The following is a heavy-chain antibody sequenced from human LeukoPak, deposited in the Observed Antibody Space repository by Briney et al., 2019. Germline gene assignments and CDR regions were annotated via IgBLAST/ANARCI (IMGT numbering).Heavy chain of an antibody. CDR3: ARAVSYSSGWYRGNWFDP. D-gene: IGHD6-19*01. J-gene: IGHJ5*02. V-gene: IGHV4-30-4*08. Sequence: SETLSLTCTVSGGSISSGDYYWTWIRQPPGKGLEWIGYIYYSGRTYYNPSLKSRVTISVDTSKNQFSLKLSSVTAADTAVYYCARAVSYSSGWYRGNWFDPWGQGTLVTVSS. CDR1: GGSISSGDYY. CDR2: IYYSGRT.